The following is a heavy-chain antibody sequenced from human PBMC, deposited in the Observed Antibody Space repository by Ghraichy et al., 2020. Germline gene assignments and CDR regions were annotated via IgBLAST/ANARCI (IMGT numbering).Heavy chain of an antibody. V-gene: IGHV3-23*01. CDR3: ARGQAGNPWNFDY. Sequence: GESLNISCAASGFTLSNNDMAWVRQAPGKGLEWVSAIAHSGDETFYADSVKGRFSISRDKSKNTLYPQVNSLRAGDPAIYYCARGQAGNPWNFDYWGQGTLVTVSS. D-gene: IGHD6-13*01. CDR1: GFTLSNND. J-gene: IGHJ4*02. CDR2: IAHSGDET.